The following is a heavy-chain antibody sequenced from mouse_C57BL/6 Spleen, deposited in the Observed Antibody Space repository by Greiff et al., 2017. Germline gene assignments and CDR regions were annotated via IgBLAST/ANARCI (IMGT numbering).Heavy chain of an antibody. Sequence: EVQGVESGGGLVQPGGSMKLSCVASGFTFSNYWMNWVRQSPEKGLEWVAQIRLKSGNYATHYAVYVKGRFTISRDDSKSSVYLQMNNLRAEDTGIYYCTRDDGYYVWGQGTLVTVSA. D-gene: IGHD2-3*01. CDR2: IRLKSGNYAT. CDR1: GFTFSNYW. V-gene: IGHV6-3*01. CDR3: TRDDGYYV. J-gene: IGHJ3*01.